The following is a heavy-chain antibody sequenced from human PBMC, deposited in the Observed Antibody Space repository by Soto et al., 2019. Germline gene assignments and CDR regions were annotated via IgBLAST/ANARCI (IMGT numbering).Heavy chain of an antibody. CDR1: GGTFSSYA. CDR3: ARGVHFWSGSISYYYGMDV. CDR2: IIPIFGTA. V-gene: IGHV1-69*01. J-gene: IGHJ6*02. D-gene: IGHD3-3*02. Sequence: QVQLVQSGAEVKKPGSSVKVSCEASGGTFSSYAISWVRQAPGQGLEWMGGIIPIFGTANYAQKFQGRVTITADESTSTAYMELSSLRSEDTAVYYCARGVHFWSGSISYYYGMDVWGQGTTVTVSS.